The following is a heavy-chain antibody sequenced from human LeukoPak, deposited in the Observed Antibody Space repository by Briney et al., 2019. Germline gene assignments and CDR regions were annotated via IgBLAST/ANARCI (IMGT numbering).Heavy chain of an antibody. J-gene: IGHJ3*01. V-gene: IGHV3-30*02. D-gene: IGHD3-22*01. Sequence: GGSLRLSCAASGFTFSSYGMHWVRQAPGKGLEWVAFIRYDGSNKYYADSVKGRFTISRDNSKNSLYLQMSSLRADDTAMFYCARDRGTYYYDTSSHYDAFDVWGQGTMVTVSS. CDR1: GFTFSSYG. CDR3: ARDRGTYYYDTSSHYDAFDV. CDR2: IRYDGSNK.